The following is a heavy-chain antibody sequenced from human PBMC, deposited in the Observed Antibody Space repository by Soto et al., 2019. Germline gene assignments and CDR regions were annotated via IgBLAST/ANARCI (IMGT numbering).Heavy chain of an antibody. J-gene: IGHJ6*02. CDR2: ISYDGSNK. D-gene: IGHD6-6*01. CDR3: AKDLESIAARGYYYYGMDV. Sequence: PGGSLRLSCAASGFTFSSYGMHWVRQAPGKGLEWVAVISYDGSNKYYADSVKGRFTISRDNSKNTLYLQMNSLRAEDTAVYYCAKDLESIAARGYYYYGMDVWGQGTTVTVSS. V-gene: IGHV3-30*18. CDR1: GFTFSSYG.